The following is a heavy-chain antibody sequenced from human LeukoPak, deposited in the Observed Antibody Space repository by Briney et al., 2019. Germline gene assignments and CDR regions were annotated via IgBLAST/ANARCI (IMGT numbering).Heavy chain of an antibody. D-gene: IGHD3-10*01. CDR2: FYYSGST. CDR3: HFYGSGSYWGDSPFMDV. CDR1: GGSISSSSYY. V-gene: IGHV4-39*07. Sequence: ETLSLTCTVSGGSISSSSYYWGWIRQPPGKGLEWIGYFYYSGSTNYNPSLKSRVTIAVDTSKNQFSLKLSAVTAADTAVYYCHFYGSGSYWGDSPFMDVWGKGTTVTVSS. J-gene: IGHJ6*03.